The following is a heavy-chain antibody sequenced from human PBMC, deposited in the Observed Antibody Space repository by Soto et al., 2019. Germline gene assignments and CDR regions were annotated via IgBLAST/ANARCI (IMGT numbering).Heavy chain of an antibody. CDR2: IYYSGST. CDR3: ETNLKDWNFPLDY. J-gene: IGHJ4*02. V-gene: IGHV4-39*01. Sequence: SETLSLTCTVSGGSISSSSYYWGWIRQPPGKGLEWIGSIYYSGSTYYNPSLKSRVTISVDTSKNQFSLKLSSVTAADTAVYYCETNLKDWNFPLDYWGQGTLVTVSS. CDR1: GGSISSSSYY. D-gene: IGHD1-7*01.